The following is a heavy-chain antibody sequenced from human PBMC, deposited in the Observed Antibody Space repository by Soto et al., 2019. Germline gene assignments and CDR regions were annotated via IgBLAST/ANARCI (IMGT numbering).Heavy chain of an antibody. CDR3: AKDWLHYIWGSYPPWD. D-gene: IGHD3-16*02. Sequence: PGGSLRLSCAASGFTFSSYAMSWVRQAPGKGLEWVSAISGSGGSTYYADSVKGRFTISRDNSKNTLYLQMNSLRAEDTAVYYCAKDWLHYIWGSYPPWDCGQGTLVTVSS. CDR1: GFTFSSYA. V-gene: IGHV3-23*01. CDR2: ISGSGGST. J-gene: IGHJ4*02.